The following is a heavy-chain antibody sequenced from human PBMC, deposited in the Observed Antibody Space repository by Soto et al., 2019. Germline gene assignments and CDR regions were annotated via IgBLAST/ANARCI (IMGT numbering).Heavy chain of an antibody. Sequence: GESLKISCKGSGYSFTSYWISWVRQMPGKGLEWMGRIDPSDSYTNYSPSFQGHVTISADKSISTAYLQWSSLKASDTAMYYCARHLPITGTPPYYYYGMDVWGQGTTVTVSS. V-gene: IGHV5-10-1*01. J-gene: IGHJ6*02. CDR3: ARHLPITGTPPYYYYGMDV. D-gene: IGHD1-20*01. CDR1: GYSFTSYW. CDR2: IDPSDSYT.